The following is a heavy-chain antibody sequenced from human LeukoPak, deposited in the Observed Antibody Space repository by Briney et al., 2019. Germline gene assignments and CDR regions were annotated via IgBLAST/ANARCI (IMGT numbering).Heavy chain of an antibody. J-gene: IGHJ4*02. Sequence: PSETLSLTCTVSGGSISTYFWSWIRQPPGKGLEWIGYIYYRGGTSYNPSLKSRVNIAVDTSKNQISLRVNSVTAADTAMYYCARGDAAMNLVRNWGQGTLVTVSS. CDR3: ARGDAAMNLVRN. CDR2: IYYRGGT. D-gene: IGHD5-18*01. CDR1: GGSISTYF. V-gene: IGHV4-59*01.